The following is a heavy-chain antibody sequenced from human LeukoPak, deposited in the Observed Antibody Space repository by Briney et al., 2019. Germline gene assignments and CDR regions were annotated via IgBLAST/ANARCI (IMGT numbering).Heavy chain of an antibody. D-gene: IGHD6-19*01. Sequence: ASVKVSCKASGYTFTNYGISWVRQAPGQGLEWMGWISTYNGSTNYAPELQGRVTMTTDTSTSTAYMELRSLRSDDTAVYYCAREGQLWLVRPFDSWGQGTLVTVSS. CDR2: ISTYNGST. CDR1: GYTFTNYG. J-gene: IGHJ4*02. V-gene: IGHV1-18*01. CDR3: AREGQLWLVRPFDS.